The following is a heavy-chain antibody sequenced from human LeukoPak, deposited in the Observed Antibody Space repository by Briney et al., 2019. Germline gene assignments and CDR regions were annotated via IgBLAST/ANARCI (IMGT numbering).Heavy chain of an antibody. Sequence: ASVKVSCKASGYTFTGYYMHWVRQAPGQGLEWMGWINPNSGGTNYAQKLQGRVTMTTDTSTSTAYMELRSLRSDDTAVYYCARVTSEGIAVAGTEDNYFDYWGQGTLVTVSS. CDR1: GYTFTGYY. CDR2: INPNSGGT. J-gene: IGHJ4*02. D-gene: IGHD6-19*01. CDR3: ARVTSEGIAVAGTEDNYFDY. V-gene: IGHV1-2*02.